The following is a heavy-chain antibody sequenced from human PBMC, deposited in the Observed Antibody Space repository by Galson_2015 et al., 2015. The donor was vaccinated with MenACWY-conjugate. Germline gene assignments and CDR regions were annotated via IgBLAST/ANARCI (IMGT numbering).Heavy chain of an antibody. CDR2: IYESGNT. D-gene: IGHD4-17*01. J-gene: IGHJ6*02. V-gene: IGHV4-39*07. CDR3: AKSGTTSDGHYYYGMDV. Sequence: RSSSYYWGWIRQPPGKGLEWIGNIYESGNTYYNPSLKRRVAISVDTSKSQLSLRLSSVTTADTAVYYCAKSGTTSDGHYYYGMDVWGQGTTVTVS. CDR1: RSSSYY.